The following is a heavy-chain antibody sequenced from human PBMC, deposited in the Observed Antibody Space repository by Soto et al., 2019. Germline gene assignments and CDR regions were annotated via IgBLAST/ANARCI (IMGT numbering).Heavy chain of an antibody. V-gene: IGHV3-33*01. CDR2: IWYDGSNK. D-gene: IGHD2-2*01. J-gene: IGHJ6*02. CDR3: ARGTYQLLDYYYYGMDV. CDR1: GFTFSSYG. Sequence: QVQLVESGGGVVQPGRSLRLSCAASGFTFSSYGMHWVRQAPGKGLEWVAVIWYDGSNKYYADSVKGRFTISRDNSKNXXYLQMNSLRAEDTAVYYCARGTYQLLDYYYYGMDVWGQGTTVTVSS.